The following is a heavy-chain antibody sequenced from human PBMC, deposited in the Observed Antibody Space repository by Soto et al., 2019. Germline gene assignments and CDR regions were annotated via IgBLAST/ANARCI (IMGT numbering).Heavy chain of an antibody. Sequence: PSVKVSCKASGGTFSSYTISWVRQAPGQGLEWMGRIIPILGIANYAQKFQGRVTITADKSTSTAYMELSSLRSEDTAVYYCARDFTRGIHDAFDIWGQGTMVT. CDR2: IIPILGIA. CDR1: GGTFSSYT. J-gene: IGHJ3*02. V-gene: IGHV1-69*04. D-gene: IGHD5-18*01. CDR3: ARDFTRGIHDAFDI.